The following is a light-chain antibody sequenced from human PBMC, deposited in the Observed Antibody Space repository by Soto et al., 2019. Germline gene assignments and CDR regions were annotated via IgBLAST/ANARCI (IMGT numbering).Light chain of an antibody. CDR3: QQYNTWPIM. J-gene: IGKJ5*01. Sequence: EIVMTQSPSTLSVSPGERVTLSCRASQSVGSNFAWYQQKPGQAPRLLIYGASTRATDIPARFSGSGYGTDFNLTISSLQSEDFVVYYGQQYNTWPIMFGQGTRLEIK. CDR2: GAS. V-gene: IGKV3-15*01. CDR1: QSVGSN.